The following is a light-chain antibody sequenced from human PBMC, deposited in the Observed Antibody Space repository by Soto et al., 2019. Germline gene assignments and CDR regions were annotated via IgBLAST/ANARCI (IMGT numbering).Light chain of an antibody. Sequence: QSVLTQPPSASGTPGQRVTLSCSGSSSNIGSNTVNWYQQLPGTAPKLLIYSNNQRPSGVPDRFSGSKSGTSASLAISGLQSEDEADYYCAAWDESLNGPVFGGGTKLTVL. V-gene: IGLV1-44*01. CDR2: SNN. CDR1: SSNIGSNT. CDR3: AAWDESLNGPV. J-gene: IGLJ3*02.